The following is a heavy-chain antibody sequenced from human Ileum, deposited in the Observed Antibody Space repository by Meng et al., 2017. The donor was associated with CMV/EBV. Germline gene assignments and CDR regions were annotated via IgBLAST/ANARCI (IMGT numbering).Heavy chain of an antibody. CDR3: ARDGLSGRYFDY. CDR2: INTNTGNP. Sequence: SCNAYGYNFTSNNIIWVRQAPGQGPGWMGWINTNTGNPTYAQGFTGRFVFSLDTSVSTTYLQISSLKAEDTAVYYCARDGLSGRYFDYWGQGTLVTVSS. D-gene: IGHD1-26*01. J-gene: IGHJ4*02. CDR1: GYNFTSNN. V-gene: IGHV7-4-1*02.